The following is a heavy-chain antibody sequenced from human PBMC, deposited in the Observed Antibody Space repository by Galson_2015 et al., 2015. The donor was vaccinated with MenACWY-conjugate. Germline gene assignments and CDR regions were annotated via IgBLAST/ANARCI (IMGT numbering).Heavy chain of an antibody. J-gene: IGHJ4*02. V-gene: IGHV3-23*01. CDR1: GITFSSYA. D-gene: IGHD3-22*01. CDR2: ISTTGGTT. Sequence: SLRLSCAASGITFSSYAMSWVRQAPGKGLEWVSSISTTGGTTYYADSVKGRFTISRDNVKNSLYLQMNSLRAEDTAVYYCASEDYYYDSSSRRKLSMNYWGQGTLVTVSS. CDR3: ASEDYYYDSSSRRKLSMNY.